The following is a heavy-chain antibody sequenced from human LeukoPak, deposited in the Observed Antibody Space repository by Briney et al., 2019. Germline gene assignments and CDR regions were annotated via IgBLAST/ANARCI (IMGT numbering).Heavy chain of an antibody. CDR2: IIPNSGGT. CDR3: ARVRSGSYFPH. CDR1: GYTFTGYL. V-gene: IGHV1-2*02. Sequence: ASVLFSCKASGYTFTGYLIHWVRQAPGQGLEWMGWIIPNSGGTRYAQKFHDRVTMTRDTSITTAYMELSSLRSDDTAVYYCARVRSGSYFPHWGQGTLVTVSS. D-gene: IGHD3-3*01. J-gene: IGHJ1*01.